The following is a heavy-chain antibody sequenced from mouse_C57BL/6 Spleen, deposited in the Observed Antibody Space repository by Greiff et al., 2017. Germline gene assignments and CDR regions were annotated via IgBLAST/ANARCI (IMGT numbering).Heavy chain of an antibody. CDR1: GFTFSDYG. CDR3: ARSGYPYYFDY. Sequence: DVKLVESGGGLVKPGGSLKLSCAASGFTFSDYGMHWVRQAPEKGLEWVAYISSGSSTLYYADTVKGRFTISRDNAKNTLFLQMTSLRSEDTAMYYCARSGYPYYFDYWGQGTTLTVSS. CDR2: ISSGSSTL. D-gene: IGHD2-2*01. J-gene: IGHJ2*01. V-gene: IGHV5-17*01.